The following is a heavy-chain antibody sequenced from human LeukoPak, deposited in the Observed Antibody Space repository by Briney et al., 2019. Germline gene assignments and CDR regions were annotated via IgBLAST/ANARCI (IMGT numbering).Heavy chain of an antibody. CDR2: ISYDGSNK. Sequence: PGGSLRLSCAASGFTFSSYGMHWVRQAPGKGLEWVAVISYDGSNKYYADSVKGRFTISRDNSKNTLYLQMNSLRAEDTAVYYCAKAQDCSSTSCYSPFDYWGQGTLVTVSS. J-gene: IGHJ4*02. CDR1: GFTFSSYG. CDR3: AKAQDCSSTSCYSPFDY. V-gene: IGHV3-30*18. D-gene: IGHD2-2*01.